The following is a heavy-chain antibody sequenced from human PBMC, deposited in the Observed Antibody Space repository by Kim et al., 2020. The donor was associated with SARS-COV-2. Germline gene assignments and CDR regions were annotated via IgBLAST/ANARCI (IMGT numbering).Heavy chain of an antibody. D-gene: IGHD1-26*01. V-gene: IGHV3-53*01. CDR2: IYSGGST. CDR3: ASGLEWETGAFDI. J-gene: IGHJ3*02. Sequence: GGSLRLSCAASGFTVSSNYMSWVRQAPGKGLEWVSVIYSGGSTYYADSAKGRLTISRDNSKNKLYLQMNSMSAEDKAVYYCASGLEWETGAFDIWGQGTMCTVSP. CDR1: GFTVSSNY.